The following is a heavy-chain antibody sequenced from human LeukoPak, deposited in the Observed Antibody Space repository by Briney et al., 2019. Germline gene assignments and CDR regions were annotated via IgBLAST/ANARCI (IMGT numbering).Heavy chain of an antibody. D-gene: IGHD3-10*01. CDR1: GGSISSYY. J-gene: IGHJ5*02. CDR3: ARGGYYYGSGSYSWLDP. CDR2: IYTSGST. V-gene: IGHV4-4*07. Sequence: SETLSLTCTVSGGSISSYYWSWIRQPAGKGLEWIGRIYTSGSTNYNPSLKSRVTMSVDTSKNQFSLKLSSVTAADTAVYYCARGGYYYGSGSYSWLDPWGQGTLVTVSS.